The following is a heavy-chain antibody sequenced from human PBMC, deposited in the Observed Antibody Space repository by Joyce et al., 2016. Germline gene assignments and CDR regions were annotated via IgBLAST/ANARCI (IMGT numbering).Heavy chain of an antibody. Sequence: QVQVVQSGGELKKPGDSVRISCTASGYKFSEYGVTWVRQAPGQGIEWMGWISGYNGETKYEQKHKGRVTMTTDTRTSTAKLEGRSLRYDDTAVYFCARVSNDVVDTPMTWWGQGTQVTVSS. V-gene: IGHV1-18*01. CDR1: GYKFSEYG. CDR3: ARVSNDVVDTPMTW. CDR2: ISGYNGET. J-gene: IGHJ4*02. D-gene: IGHD5-18*01.